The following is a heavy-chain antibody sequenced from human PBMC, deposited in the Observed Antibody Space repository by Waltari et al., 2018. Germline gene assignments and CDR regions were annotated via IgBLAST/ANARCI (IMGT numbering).Heavy chain of an antibody. Sequence: QVQLVQSGAEVKKPGASVNVSCKASGYTFTDSVIDWVRHAPGQGLAWMGRINPKSGATTYPQKLQGRITMTRDTSIGTAYMELGSVTSDDTALYYCARHIDSIRSAWGQGTLVTVSS. CDR1: GYTFTDSV. CDR3: ARHIDSIRSA. CDR2: INPKSGAT. V-gene: IGHV1-2*06. J-gene: IGHJ5*02. D-gene: IGHD2-21*01.